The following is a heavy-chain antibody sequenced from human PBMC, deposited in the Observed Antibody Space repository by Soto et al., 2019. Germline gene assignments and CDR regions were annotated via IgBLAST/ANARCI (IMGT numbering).Heavy chain of an antibody. CDR3: ARDRGCSGGSCYSDYYYYGMDV. CDR1: GGTFSSYA. V-gene: IGHV1-69*13. D-gene: IGHD2-15*01. Sequence: SVKVSCKASGGTFSSYAISWVRQAPGQGLEWMGGIIPIFGTANYAQKFQGRVTITADESTSTAYMELSSLRSEDTAVYYCARDRGCSGGSCYSDYYYYGMDVWGQGTTVTVSS. J-gene: IGHJ6*02. CDR2: IIPIFGTA.